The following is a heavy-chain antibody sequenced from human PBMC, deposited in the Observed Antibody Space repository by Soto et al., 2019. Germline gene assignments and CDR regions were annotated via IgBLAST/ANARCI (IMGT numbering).Heavy chain of an antibody. CDR3: AWELAYCGGDCYSIDY. CDR1: GYTFTSYG. Sequence: QVQLVQSGAEVKKPGASVKVSCKASGYTFTSYGISWVRQAPGQGLEWMGWISAYNGNTNYAQKLQGRVTMTTDTSTSTAYVELRSLRSDDTAVYYCAWELAYCGGDCYSIDYWGQGTLVTVSS. J-gene: IGHJ4*02. CDR2: ISAYNGNT. D-gene: IGHD2-21*02. V-gene: IGHV1-18*04.